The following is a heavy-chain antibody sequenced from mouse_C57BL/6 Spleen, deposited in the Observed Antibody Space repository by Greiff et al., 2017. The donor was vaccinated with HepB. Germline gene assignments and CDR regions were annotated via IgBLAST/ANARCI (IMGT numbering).Heavy chain of an antibody. D-gene: IGHD2-4*01. CDR1: GYTFTSYG. Sequence: QVQLQQSGAELARPGASVKLSCKASGYTFTSYGISWVKQRTGQGLEWIGEIYPRSGNTYYNEKFKGKATLTADKSSSTEYMELRSLTSEDSAVYVCAAIYYDYDGYFDVWGTGTTVTVSS. J-gene: IGHJ1*03. CDR3: AAIYYDYDGYFDV. V-gene: IGHV1-81*01. CDR2: IYPRSGNT.